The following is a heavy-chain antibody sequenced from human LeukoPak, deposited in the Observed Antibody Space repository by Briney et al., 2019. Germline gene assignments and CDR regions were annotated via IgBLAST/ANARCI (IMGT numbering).Heavy chain of an antibody. D-gene: IGHD3-10*01. J-gene: IGHJ6*02. CDR2: ITGSGGSA. CDR3: AKDRYGSGSYYGLDV. CDR1: GFTFSSYA. V-gene: IGHV3-23*01. Sequence: GGSLRLSCAASGFTFSSYAMSWVRQAPGQGLEWVSDITGSGGSAYYADSVKGRFTISRDNSQNTLYLQMNSLRAEDTAVYYCAKDRYGSGSYYGLDVWGQGTTVTVSS.